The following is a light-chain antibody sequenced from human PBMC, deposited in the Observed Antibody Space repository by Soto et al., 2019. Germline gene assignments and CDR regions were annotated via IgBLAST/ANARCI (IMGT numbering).Light chain of an antibody. Sequence: EFVFTQSPGTLSLSPGERATLSCRASQTVRNNYLAWYQQNPXQAPRLLIYGSSTRANGIPARFSGRWYGTDLTLSIGSLQAEDWAVYYCQQYNDWPPTFGKGTKVEIK. J-gene: IGKJ1*01. CDR3: QQYNDWPPT. CDR1: QTVRNN. V-gene: IGKV3-15*01. CDR2: GSS.